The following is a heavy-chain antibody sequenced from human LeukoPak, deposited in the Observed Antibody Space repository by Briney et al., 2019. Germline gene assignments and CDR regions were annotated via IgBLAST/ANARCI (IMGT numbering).Heavy chain of an antibody. V-gene: IGHV3-21*01. J-gene: IGHJ4*02. D-gene: IGHD2-21*01. Sequence: GGSLRLSCAASGFTFSSYSMNWVRQAPGKGLEWVSSISSSSSYIYYADSVKGRFTISRDNAKNSLFLQMNSLRPEDAALYYCAAWYSETTQEHNSWGQGTLVTVSS. CDR1: GFTFSSYS. CDR3: AAWYSETTQEHNS. CDR2: ISSSSSYI.